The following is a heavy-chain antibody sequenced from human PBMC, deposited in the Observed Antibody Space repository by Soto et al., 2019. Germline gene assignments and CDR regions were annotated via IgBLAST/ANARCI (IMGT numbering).Heavy chain of an antibody. CDR1: GGTFSSYA. V-gene: IGHV1-69*10. J-gene: IGHJ6*02. D-gene: IGHD4-17*01. CDR2: IIPILGIA. Sequence: ASVKVSCEASGGTFSSYAISWVRQAPGQGLEWMGGIIPILGIANYAQKFQGRVTITADKSTSTAYMELSSLRSEDTAVYYCARTTTVVNRYYYYGMDVWGQGTTVTVSS. CDR3: ARTTTVVNRYYYYGMDV.